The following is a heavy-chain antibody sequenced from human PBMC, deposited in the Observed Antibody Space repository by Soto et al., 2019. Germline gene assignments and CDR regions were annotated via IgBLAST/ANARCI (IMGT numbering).Heavy chain of an antibody. J-gene: IGHJ4*02. V-gene: IGHV3-21*06. Sequence: GGSLRLSCAASGFTFTWYSMNWVRQAPGKGLEWVSSISSTTNYIYYGDSMKGRFTISRDNAKNSLYLEMNSLRAEDTAVYYCARESEDLTSNFDYWGQGTLVTVSS. CDR2: ISSTTNYI. CDR1: GFTFTWYS. CDR3: ARESEDLTSNFDY.